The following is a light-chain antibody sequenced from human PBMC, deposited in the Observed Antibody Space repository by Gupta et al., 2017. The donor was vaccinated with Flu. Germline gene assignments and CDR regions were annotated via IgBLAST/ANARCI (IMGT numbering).Light chain of an antibody. CDR1: QSVSSSY. CDR3: QQYGSAPQYS. V-gene: IGKV3-20*01. J-gene: IGKJ2*03. CDR2: GAS. Sequence: DIVLTQSPGTLSLSPGERATLSCRASQSVSSSYLAWYQQKPGQAPRLLIDGASSRATGIPDRFSGSGSGTDFTRTISRLEPEDFAVDYCQQYGSAPQYSFGQGTKLEIK.